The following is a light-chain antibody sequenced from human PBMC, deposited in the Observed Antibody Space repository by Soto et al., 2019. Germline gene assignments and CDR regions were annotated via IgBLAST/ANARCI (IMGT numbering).Light chain of an antibody. CDR2: GAS. CDR1: QSVTGNF. CDR3: QQYGSSPIT. J-gene: IGKJ5*01. Sequence: EIVLTQSPGTLSLSPGERATLSCRASQSVTGNFLVWYQQKPGQAPRLLIYGASSRATGIPDRFSGSGSGTDFTLTISRLEPEDFAVYYCQQYGSSPITFGQGTRLEIK. V-gene: IGKV3-20*01.